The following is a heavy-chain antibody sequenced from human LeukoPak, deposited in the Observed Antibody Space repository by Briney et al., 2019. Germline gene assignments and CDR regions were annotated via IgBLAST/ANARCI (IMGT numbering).Heavy chain of an antibody. J-gene: IGHJ4*02. Sequence: ASVKVSCKASGYTFTSYDINWVRQATGQGLEWMGWMNPNSGNTGYAQKFQGGVTMTRNTSISTAYMELSSLRSEDTAVYYCASSRNQYSSGWDQFDYWGQGTLVTVSS. CDR3: ASSRNQYSSGWDQFDY. D-gene: IGHD6-19*01. CDR1: GYTFTSYD. V-gene: IGHV1-8*01. CDR2: MNPNSGNT.